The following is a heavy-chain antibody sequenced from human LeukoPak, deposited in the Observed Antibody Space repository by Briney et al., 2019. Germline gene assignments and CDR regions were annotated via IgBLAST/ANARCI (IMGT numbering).Heavy chain of an antibody. Sequence: GGSLRLSCAVSGFTFSGFWMSWSRQAPGKGLEWVASINSDGSVGYYADVVKGRFTISRDNAKNSLYLQINSLRAEDTAVYYCARSSYSSSSSVWGQGTMVTVSS. D-gene: IGHD6-6*01. V-gene: IGHV3-7*03. J-gene: IGHJ3*01. CDR1: GFTFSGFW. CDR3: ARSSYSSSSSV. CDR2: INSDGSVG.